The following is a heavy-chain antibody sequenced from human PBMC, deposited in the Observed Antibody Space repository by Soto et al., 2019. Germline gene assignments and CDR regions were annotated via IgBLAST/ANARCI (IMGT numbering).Heavy chain of an antibody. CDR3: AKDRIAARLPLDF. CDR2: ISKDGGDK. Sequence: AGSSLRLSCAVSGVSFSTYGMHWVLQAPGKGLEWVAGISKDGGDKYYADNVKGRFTLSRDNSKNTVDLQMNSLRGEDTAVYNWAKDRIAARLPLDFWGQGILVTVSS. J-gene: IGHJ4*02. D-gene: IGHD6-6*01. CDR1: GVSFSTYG. V-gene: IGHV3-30*18.